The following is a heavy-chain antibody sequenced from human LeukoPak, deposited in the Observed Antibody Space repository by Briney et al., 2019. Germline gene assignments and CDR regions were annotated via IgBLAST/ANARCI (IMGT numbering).Heavy chain of an antibody. Sequence: GASVNVSCKASGYTFTGYYMHWVRQAPGQGLEWMGWINPNSGGTNYAQKFQGRVTMTRDTSISTAYMELSRLRSDDTAVYYCAREADIVATMVDYWGQGTLVTVSS. D-gene: IGHD5-12*01. CDR3: AREADIVATMVDY. CDR1: GYTFTGYY. V-gene: IGHV1-2*02. J-gene: IGHJ4*02. CDR2: INPNSGGT.